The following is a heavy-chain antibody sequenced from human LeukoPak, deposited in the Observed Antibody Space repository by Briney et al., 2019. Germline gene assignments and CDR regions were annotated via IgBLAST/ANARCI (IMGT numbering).Heavy chain of an antibody. CDR1: GFSFSDYS. Sequence: GGSLRLSCTASGFSFSDYSMYWVRQAPGKGLEWVASISYDGSDKYYRDSVKGRYTISRDNSKSTLYLQMNSLRPGDTAVYYCARDFSKWLFQIRFDYWGQGTLVTVSS. D-gene: IGHD3-22*01. CDR3: ARDFSKWLFQIRFDY. V-gene: IGHV3-30*04. CDR2: ISYDGSDK. J-gene: IGHJ4*02.